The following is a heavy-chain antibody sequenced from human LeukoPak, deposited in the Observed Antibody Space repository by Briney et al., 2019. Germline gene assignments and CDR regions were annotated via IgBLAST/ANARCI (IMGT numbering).Heavy chain of an antibody. V-gene: IGHV3-53*01. J-gene: IGHJ4*02. D-gene: IGHD3-3*01. CDR3: AKSDFWSGYYPPPDY. Sequence: PGGSLRLSCAASGFTVSSNYMSWVRQAPGKGLEWVSVIYSGGSTYYADSVKGRFTISRDNSKNTLYLQMNSLRAEDTAVYYCAKSDFWSGYYPPPDYWGQGTLVTVSS. CDR1: GFTVSSNY. CDR2: IYSGGST.